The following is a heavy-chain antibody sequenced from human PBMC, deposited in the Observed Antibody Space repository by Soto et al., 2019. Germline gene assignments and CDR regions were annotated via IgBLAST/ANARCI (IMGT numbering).Heavy chain of an antibody. CDR2: ISWNSGSI. CDR3: AKDSGDYYFDY. V-gene: IGHV3-9*01. CDR1: GFTFDDYA. Sequence: PGGSLRLSCAASGFTFDDYAMHWVRQAPGKGLEWVSGISWNSGSIGYADSVKGRFTISRDNAKNSLYLQMNSLRAEGTALYYCAKDSGDYYFDYWGQGTLVTVSS. J-gene: IGHJ4*02. D-gene: IGHD4-17*01.